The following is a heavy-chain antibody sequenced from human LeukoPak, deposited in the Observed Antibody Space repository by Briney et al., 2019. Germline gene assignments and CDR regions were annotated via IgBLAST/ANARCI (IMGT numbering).Heavy chain of an antibody. V-gene: IGHV3-23*01. Sequence: PGGSLRLSCAASGFTFSSYAMSWVRQAPGKGLEWVSAIGGSGGSTYYADSVKGRFTISRDNSKNTLYLQMNSLRAEDTAVYYCAKDSVAAAGTKSFDYWGQGTLVTVSS. CDR2: IGGSGGST. CDR3: AKDSVAAAGTKSFDY. CDR1: GFTFSSYA. J-gene: IGHJ4*02. D-gene: IGHD6-13*01.